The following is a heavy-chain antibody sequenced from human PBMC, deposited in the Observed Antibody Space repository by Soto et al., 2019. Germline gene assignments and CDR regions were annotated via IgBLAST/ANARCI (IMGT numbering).Heavy chain of an antibody. J-gene: IGHJ5*02. CDR1: GGTFSSYT. V-gene: IGHV1-69*02. D-gene: IGHD5-12*01. Sequence: QVQLVQSGAEVKKPGSSVKVSCKASGGTFSSYTISWVRQAPGQGLEWMGRIIPILGIANYAQKFQGRVTLTADKSTSTAYMELSSLRSEATAVYYCARGWLQYWFDPWGQGTLVTVSS. CDR2: IIPILGIA. CDR3: ARGWLQYWFDP.